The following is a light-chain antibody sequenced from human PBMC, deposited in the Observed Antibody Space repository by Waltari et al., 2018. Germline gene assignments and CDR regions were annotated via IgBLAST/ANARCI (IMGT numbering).Light chain of an antibody. CDR2: YAN. CDR1: QGISSY. Sequence: IQMSQSPSSLSASVGDRVTITCRASQGISSYLNWYQQKPGKAPKLLIYYANSLASGVPSRFSGSGSGTEVTLTISSLQPEDFATYYCQQGNSYPPYSFGQGTKVEIK. V-gene: IGKV1-13*02. CDR3: QQGNSYPPYS. J-gene: IGKJ2*03.